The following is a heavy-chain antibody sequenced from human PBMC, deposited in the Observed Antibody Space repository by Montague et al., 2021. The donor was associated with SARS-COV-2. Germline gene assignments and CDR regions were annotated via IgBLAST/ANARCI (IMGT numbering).Heavy chain of an antibody. CDR3: ARGFDY. CDR2: IYYSGST. J-gene: IGHJ4*02. Sequence: SETLSLTCTVSGGSISSYYWSWIWQPPGTGPELIWYIYYSGSTNYNPSLKIRVTISVDTSKNQFALKLSFVTAAATAVYYCARGFDYWGQGTLVTVSS. V-gene: IGHV4-59*01. CDR1: GGSISSYY.